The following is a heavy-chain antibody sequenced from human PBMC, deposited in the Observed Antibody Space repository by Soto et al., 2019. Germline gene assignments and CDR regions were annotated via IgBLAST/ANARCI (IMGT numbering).Heavy chain of an antibody. D-gene: IGHD1-26*01. V-gene: IGHV1-18*01. Sequence: QPQLVQSGVELKKPGASVRVSCKASGYPFTKFGINWVRQAPGQGLEWMGWISGHSGGTKYGPKFRDRLTMGTHTSSKTAYMELRSLKSDDTAVYYCAKDGGHGARMHICGMDVWGQGTTVTVSS. CDR1: GYPFTKFG. CDR3: AKDGGHGARMHICGMDV. CDR2: ISGHSGGT. J-gene: IGHJ6*02.